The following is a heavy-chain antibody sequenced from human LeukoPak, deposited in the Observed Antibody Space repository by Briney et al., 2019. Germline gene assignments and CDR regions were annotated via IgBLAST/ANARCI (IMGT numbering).Heavy chain of an antibody. V-gene: IGHV3-23*01. CDR3: AKPSTKNYYDSSGYYLDY. CDR1: GFTFSSYA. Sequence: GGSLRLSCAASGFTFSSYAMSWVRQAPRKGLEWVSAISGSGGSTYYADSVKGRFTISRDNSKNTLYLQMNSLRAEDTAVYYCAKPSTKNYYDSSGYYLDYWGQGTLVTVSS. D-gene: IGHD3-22*01. CDR2: ISGSGGST. J-gene: IGHJ4*02.